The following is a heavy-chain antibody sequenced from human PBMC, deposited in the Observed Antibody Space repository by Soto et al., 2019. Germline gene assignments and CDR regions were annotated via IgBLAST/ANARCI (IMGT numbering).Heavy chain of an antibody. CDR2: IIPAFGTA. CDR3: ARGLDQPPVGLYFDT. Sequence: QVQLVQSGAEVKNPGSSVKVSCKTSGGTFNSYLIDWVRQAPGQGLEWMGGIIPAFGTAKYAQKFQGRVTITADKSTTTAYMELRTLTSADTAVYYCARGLDQPPVGLYFDTWGQGTLVTVSS. D-gene: IGHD2-2*01. CDR1: GGTFNSYL. V-gene: IGHV1-69*06. J-gene: IGHJ4*02.